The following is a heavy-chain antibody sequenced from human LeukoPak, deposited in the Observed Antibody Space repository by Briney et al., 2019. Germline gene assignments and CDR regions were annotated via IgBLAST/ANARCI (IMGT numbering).Heavy chain of an antibody. D-gene: IGHD6-13*01. V-gene: IGHV1-46*01. CDR1: GYTFTSYY. CDR3: ARAARVAAAGTLYY. J-gene: IGHJ4*02. Sequence: ASVKVSCKASGYTFTSYYMHWVRQAPGQGLEWMGIINPSGGSTSYAQKFQGRVTITADESTSTAYMELSSLRSEDTAVYYCARAARVAAAGTLYYWGQGTLVTVSS. CDR2: INPSGGST.